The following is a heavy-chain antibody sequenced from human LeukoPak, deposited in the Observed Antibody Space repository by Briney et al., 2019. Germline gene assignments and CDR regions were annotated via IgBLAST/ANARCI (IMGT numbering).Heavy chain of an antibody. D-gene: IGHD6-13*01. CDR1: GGSISSYY. J-gene: IGHJ4*02. Sequence: SETLSLTCTVFGGSISSYYWSWIRQPPGKGLEWIGSIYYSGSTYYNPSLKSRVTISVDTSKNQFSLKLSSVTAADTAVYYCARRGGIALYWGQGTLVTVSS. CDR2: IYYSGST. CDR3: ARRGGIALY. V-gene: IGHV4-59*05.